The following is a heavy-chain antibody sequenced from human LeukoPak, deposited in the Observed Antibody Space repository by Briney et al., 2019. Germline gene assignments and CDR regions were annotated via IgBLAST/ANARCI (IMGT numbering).Heavy chain of an antibody. V-gene: IGHV4-59*01. CDR2: IYYSGST. Sequence: PSETLSLTCTVSGGSISSYYWSWIRQPPGRGLEWIGYIYYSGSTNYNPSLKSRVTISVGTSKNQFSLKLSSVTAADTAVYYCARGQQDSISGFDYWGQGTLVTVSS. CDR1: GGSISSYY. D-gene: IGHD3-22*01. CDR3: ARGQQDSISGFDY. J-gene: IGHJ4*02.